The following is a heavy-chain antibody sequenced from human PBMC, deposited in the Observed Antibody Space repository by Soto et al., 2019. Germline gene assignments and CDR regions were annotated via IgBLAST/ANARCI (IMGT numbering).Heavy chain of an antibody. D-gene: IGHD2-15*01. V-gene: IGHV4-59*08. Sequence: SETLSLTCTVSGGSISSYYWSWIRQPPGKGLEWIGYIYYSGSTNYNPSLKSRVTISVDTSKNQFFLKLSSVTAADTAVYYCARAYCSGGSCYLGEDKYYFDYWGQGTLVTVSS. CDR2: IYYSGST. CDR1: GGSISSYY. J-gene: IGHJ4*02. CDR3: ARAYCSGGSCYLGEDKYYFDY.